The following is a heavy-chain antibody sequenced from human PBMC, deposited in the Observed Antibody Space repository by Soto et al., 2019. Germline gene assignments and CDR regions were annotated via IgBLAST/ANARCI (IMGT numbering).Heavy chain of an antibody. Sequence: GGSLRLSCAASGFTFSSYSMNWVRQAPGKGLEWVSSISSSSSYIYYADSVKGRFTISRDKAKNSLYLQMNSLRAEDTAVYYCARDGYCSSTSCHRRLGGYYYYYYMDVWGKGTTVTVSS. D-gene: IGHD2-2*03. CDR3: ARDGYCSSTSCHRRLGGYYYYYYMDV. CDR1: GFTFSSYS. V-gene: IGHV3-21*01. J-gene: IGHJ6*03. CDR2: ISSSSSYI.